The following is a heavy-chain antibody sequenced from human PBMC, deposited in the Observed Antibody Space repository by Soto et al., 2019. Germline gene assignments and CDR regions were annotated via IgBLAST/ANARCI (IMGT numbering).Heavy chain of an antibody. CDR2: IYYSGST. J-gene: IGHJ3*02. CDR3: ARAATGWGNAFDI. V-gene: IGHV4-30-4*01. Sequence: QVQLQESGPGLVKPSQTLSLTCIVSGGSISSADYYWSWVRQPPGKGLAWIGYIYYSGSTYYNPSLKSRLTISVDTSKNQFSLKLSSVTAADTAVYYCARAATGWGNAFDIWGQGTMVTVSS. CDR1: GGSISSADYY. D-gene: IGHD2-15*01.